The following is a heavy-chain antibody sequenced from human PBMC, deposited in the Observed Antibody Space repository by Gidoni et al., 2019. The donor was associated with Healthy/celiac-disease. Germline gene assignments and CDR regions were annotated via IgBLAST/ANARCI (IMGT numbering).Heavy chain of an antibody. J-gene: IGHJ6*02. CDR2: INHSGST. CDR3: ARGGELLPHIGYYYYGMDV. CDR1: GRSFSGYY. D-gene: IGHD1-26*01. Sequence: QVQLQQWGAGLLKPSETLSLTCAVYGRSFSGYYLRWIRQTPGKGLEWIGEINHSGSTNYNPSLKSRVTISVDTSKNQFSLKLSSVTAADTAVYYCARGGELLPHIGYYYYGMDVWGQGTTVTVSS. V-gene: IGHV4-34*01.